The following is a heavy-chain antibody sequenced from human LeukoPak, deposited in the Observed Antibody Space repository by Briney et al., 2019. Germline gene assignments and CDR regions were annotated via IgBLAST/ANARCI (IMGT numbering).Heavy chain of an antibody. CDR2: ISYDGSNK. CDR1: GFTFSSYA. D-gene: IGHD4-11*01. Sequence: GRSLRLSCAASGFTFSSYAMHWVRQAPGKGLEWVAVISYDGSNKYYADSVKGRFTISRDNSKNTLYLQMNSLRAEDTAVYYCAREATRYMDVWGKGTTVTVSS. J-gene: IGHJ6*03. V-gene: IGHV3-30-3*01. CDR3: AREATRYMDV.